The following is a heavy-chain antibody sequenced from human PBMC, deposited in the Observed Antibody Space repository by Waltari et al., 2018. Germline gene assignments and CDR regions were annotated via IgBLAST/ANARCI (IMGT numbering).Heavy chain of an antibody. Sequence: VQLLESGGGLVQPGGSLRLSCAASGFTFSSYAMSWVRQAPGKGLEWIGEINHSGSTNNNPSLKSRVTISVDTSKNQFSLKLSSVTAADTAVYYCARRYGDYGENWGQGTLVTVSS. CDR1: GFTFSSYA. CDR3: ARRYGDYGEN. J-gene: IGHJ4*02. D-gene: IGHD4-17*01. CDR2: INHSGST. V-gene: IGHV4-34*01.